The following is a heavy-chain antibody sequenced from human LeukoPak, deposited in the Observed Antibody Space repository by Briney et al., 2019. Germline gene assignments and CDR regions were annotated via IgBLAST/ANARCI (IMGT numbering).Heavy chain of an antibody. J-gene: IGHJ4*02. D-gene: IGHD3-10*01. CDR3: AKHFGSGDYDNFFDD. V-gene: IGHV3-23*01. CDR2: ISGTGGST. CDR1: GFTFSSYA. Sequence: GGCLRLSCAASGFTFSSYAMSWVRQAPGKGLECVSSISGTGGSTYYADSVKGRFTISRDNSKNTLFPQMNSLRAEDTALYYCAKHFGSGDYDNFFDDWGQGTLVSVSS.